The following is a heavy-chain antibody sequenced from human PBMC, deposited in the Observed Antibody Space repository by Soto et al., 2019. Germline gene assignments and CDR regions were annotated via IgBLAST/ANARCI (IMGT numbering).Heavy chain of an antibody. CDR3: ARDCSGDNYGSLGY. V-gene: IGHV1-2*04. J-gene: IGHJ4*02. D-gene: IGHD5-18*01. CDR1: GYTFTGYY. Sequence: LKKPGASVKVSCKTSGYTFTGYYMHWVRQAPGQGLEWMGWINPNSGGTNYAQKFQGWVTRTRDTSINPAYMELSRLRSDVTVVYYCARDCSGDNYGSLGYWGQGTMVTVSS. CDR2: INPNSGGT.